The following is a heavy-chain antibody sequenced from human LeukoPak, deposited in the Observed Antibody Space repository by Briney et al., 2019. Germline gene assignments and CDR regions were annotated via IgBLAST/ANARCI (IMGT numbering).Heavy chain of an antibody. CDR3: ARASQWLVSVYNWFDP. CDR2: ISAYNGNT. V-gene: IGHV1-18*01. D-gene: IGHD6-19*01. J-gene: IGHJ5*02. Sequence: ASVKVSCKASGGXFSSYAISWVRQAPGQGLEWMGWISAYNGNTNYAQKLQGRVTMTTDTSTSTAYMELRSLRSDDTAVYYCARASQWLVSVYNWFDPWGQGTLVTVSS. CDR1: GGXFSSYA.